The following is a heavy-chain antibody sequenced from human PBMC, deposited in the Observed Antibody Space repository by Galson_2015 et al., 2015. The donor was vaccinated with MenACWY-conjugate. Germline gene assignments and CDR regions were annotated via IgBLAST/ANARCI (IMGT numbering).Heavy chain of an antibody. D-gene: IGHD1-14*01. J-gene: IGHJ4*02. CDR2: ISTRSST. CDR1: GFTFSDYY. CDR3: ARFPRTPGKYPDY. V-gene: IGHV3-11*06. Sequence: SLRLSCAASGFTFSDYYMSWVRQAPGKGLECVSYISTRSSTNYADSVQGRFAISRDNAKNSVYLQMDSLRAEDKAVYYCARFPRTPGKYPDYWGQGTPVTVSS.